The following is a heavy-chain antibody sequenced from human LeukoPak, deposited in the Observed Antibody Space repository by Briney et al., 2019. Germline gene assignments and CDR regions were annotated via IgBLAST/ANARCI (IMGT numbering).Heavy chain of an antibody. CDR1: GLTFRSFD. J-gene: IGHJ6*03. CDR3: AKKEGDTYFSWYMDV. Sequence: PGGSLRLPCAASGLTFRSFDISGARGARGRGREGGSGIIGGGRTTFYADSVKGRFTISRDNSKNTLYLQMNSLRAEDTAIYYCAKKEGDTYFSWYMDVWGKGTTVTVSS. D-gene: IGHD2-21*01. CDR2: IIGGGRTT. V-gene: IGHV3-23*01.